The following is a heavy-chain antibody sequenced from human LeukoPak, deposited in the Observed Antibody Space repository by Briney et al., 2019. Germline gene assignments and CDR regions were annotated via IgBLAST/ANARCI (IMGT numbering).Heavy chain of an antibody. CDR1: GYTFTSYD. V-gene: IGHV1-8*03. CDR2: MNPNSGNT. J-gene: IGHJ6*03. CDR3: ARLIGYGYYMDV. D-gene: IGHD2-15*01. Sequence: ASVKVSCKASGYTFTSYDINWVRQATGQGLEWMGWMNPNSGNTGYAQKFQGRVTITRNTSISTAYMELSSLRPEDTAVYYCARLIGYGYYMDVWGKGTTVTVSS.